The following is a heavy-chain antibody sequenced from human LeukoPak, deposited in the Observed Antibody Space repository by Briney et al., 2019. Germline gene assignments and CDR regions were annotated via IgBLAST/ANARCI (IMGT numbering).Heavy chain of an antibody. CDR2: ISGSGAST. D-gene: IGHD3-22*01. V-gene: IGHV3-23*01. CDR1: GFPFSSYA. CDR3: AKSAYYDASGYYREYYFDY. J-gene: IGHJ4*02. Sequence: GGSLRLSCAASGFPFSSYAMNWVRQAPGKGLEWVSAISGSGASTYYADSVKDRFTLSRDKTKNTLYLQMNSLRAEDTAVYYCAKSAYYDASGYYREYYFDYWGQGTLVTVSS.